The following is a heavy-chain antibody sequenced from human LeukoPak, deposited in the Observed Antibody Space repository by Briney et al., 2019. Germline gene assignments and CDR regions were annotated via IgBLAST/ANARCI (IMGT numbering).Heavy chain of an antibody. CDR3: ARDTYISGSLTHFDI. D-gene: IGHD3-22*01. J-gene: IGHJ3*02. Sequence: SETLSLTCAVSGGSISGYYWSWIRQPPGKGLERVGYIHYGGNTDYNPSLKSRVTISVDTSKNQFSLKLSSLSAADTAVYYCARDTYISGSLTHFDIWGQGTMVTVSS. V-gene: IGHV4-59*01. CDR2: IHYGGNT. CDR1: GGSISGYY.